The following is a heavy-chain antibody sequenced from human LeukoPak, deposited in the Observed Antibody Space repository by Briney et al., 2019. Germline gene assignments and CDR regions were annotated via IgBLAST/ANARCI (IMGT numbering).Heavy chain of an antibody. CDR2: ISNDGSST. V-gene: IGHV3-74*01. CDR3: ARSGGTGFDP. Sequence: GGSLRLSCATSGFTFTTFWMHWVRQAPGKGLVWVSRISNDGSSTNYADSVKGRFTTSRDNAKNTLYLQMKSLRGEDTAVYYCARSGGTGFDPWGQGTLVTVSS. CDR1: GFTFTTFW. J-gene: IGHJ5*02. D-gene: IGHD3/OR15-3a*01.